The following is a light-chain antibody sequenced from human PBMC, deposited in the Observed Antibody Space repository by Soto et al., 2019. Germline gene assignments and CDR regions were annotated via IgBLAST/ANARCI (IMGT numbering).Light chain of an antibody. J-gene: IGLJ2*01. CDR3: ATWDDIRSGVL. CDR2: KSN. Sequence: QSVLTQPPSASGTPGQRVTISCSGSSSNIGNNYVHWYQQLRGTAPKLLIFKSNQRPSGVPDRFCGSTSGTSASLAISGLRSEDGAEYYCATWDDIRSGVLFGGGTKLTVL. V-gene: IGLV1-47*01. CDR1: SSNIGNNY.